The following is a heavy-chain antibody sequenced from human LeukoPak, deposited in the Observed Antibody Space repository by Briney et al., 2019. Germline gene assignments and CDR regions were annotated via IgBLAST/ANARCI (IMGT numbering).Heavy chain of an antibody. CDR3: ARSLNTAMVYDAFDI. D-gene: IGHD5-18*01. J-gene: IGHJ3*02. CDR2: ISAYNGNT. Sequence: ASVKVSCKASGYTFTDYYIHWVRQAPGQGLEWMGWISAYNGNTNYAQKLQGRVTMTTDTSTSTAYMELRSLRSDDTAVYYCARSLNTAMVYDAFDIWGQGTMVTVSS. V-gene: IGHV1-18*04. CDR1: GYTFTDYY.